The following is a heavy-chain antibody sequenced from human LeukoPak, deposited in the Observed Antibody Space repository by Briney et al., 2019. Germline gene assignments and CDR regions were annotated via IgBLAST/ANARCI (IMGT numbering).Heavy chain of an antibody. J-gene: IGHJ4*02. CDR1: GFTFSSYA. CDR3: AKASITMVRGVIIRYYFDY. V-gene: IGHV3-23*01. D-gene: IGHD3-10*01. Sequence: PGGSLRLSCAASGFTFSSYAMSWVRQAPGPGLEWVSAMSGSGGSTYYADSVKGRFTISREISKNTLYLQMNSLRAEDTAVYYCAKASITMVRGVIIRYYFDYWGQGTLVTVSS. CDR2: MSGSGGST.